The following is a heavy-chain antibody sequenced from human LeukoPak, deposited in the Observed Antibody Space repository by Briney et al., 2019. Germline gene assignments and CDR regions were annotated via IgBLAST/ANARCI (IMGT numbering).Heavy chain of an antibody. Sequence: GGSLRLSCAASGFTFSSYAMSWVRQAPGKGLEWVSAISGSGGSTYYADSVKGRFTISRDNSKNTLYLQMNSLRAEDTAVYYCAKDITMIVVVIMGKLGTDAFDIWGQGTMVTVSS. J-gene: IGHJ3*02. CDR1: GFTFSSYA. CDR3: AKDITMIVVVIMGKLGTDAFDI. CDR2: ISGSGGST. D-gene: IGHD3-22*01. V-gene: IGHV3-23*01.